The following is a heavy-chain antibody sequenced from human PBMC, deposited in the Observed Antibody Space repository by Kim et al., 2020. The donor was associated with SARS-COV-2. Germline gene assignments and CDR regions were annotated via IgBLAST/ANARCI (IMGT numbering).Heavy chain of an antibody. J-gene: IGHJ5*02. CDR3: ARERRIAAAGVDRWWFDP. CDR2: ISAYNGNT. CDR1: GYTFTSYG. Sequence: ASVKVSCKASGYTFTSYGISWVRQAPGQGLEWMGWISAYNGNTNYAQKLQGRVTMTTDTSTSTAYMELRSLRSDDTAVYYCARERRIAAAGVDRWWFDPWGQGTLVTVSS. V-gene: IGHV1-18*01. D-gene: IGHD6-13*01.